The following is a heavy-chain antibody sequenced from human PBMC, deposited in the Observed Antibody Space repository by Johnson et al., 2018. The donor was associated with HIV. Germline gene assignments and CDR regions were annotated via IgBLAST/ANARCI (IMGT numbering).Heavy chain of an antibody. Sequence: QVQLMESGGGVVQPGGSLRLSCAASGFTFSSYGMHWVRQAPGKGLEWVAFIRYDGSNKYYADSVKGRFTISRDNSNNTLYLQMNSLRAEDTAVYYCAKVLVAGDAFDIWGQGTMVTVSS. V-gene: IGHV3-30*02. CDR1: GFTFSSYG. CDR3: AKVLVAGDAFDI. CDR2: IRYDGSNK. J-gene: IGHJ3*02. D-gene: IGHD2-15*01.